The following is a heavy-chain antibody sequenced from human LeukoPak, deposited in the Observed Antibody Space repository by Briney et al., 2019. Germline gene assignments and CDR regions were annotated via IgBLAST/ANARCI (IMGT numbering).Heavy chain of an antibody. CDR1: GGSFSGYY. J-gene: IGHJ4*02. D-gene: IGHD2-15*01. CDR3: ARRVLSIVVVVAGNLRSCFDY. CDR2: INHSGST. Sequence: SETLSLTCAVYGGSFSGYYWSRVRQPPGKGLEWIGQINHSGSTNFNPSLKSRITMSVDTSKNQFSLKLSSVTAADTAVYYCARRVLSIVVVVAGNLRSCFDYWAQGTLVTVSS. V-gene: IGHV4-34*01.